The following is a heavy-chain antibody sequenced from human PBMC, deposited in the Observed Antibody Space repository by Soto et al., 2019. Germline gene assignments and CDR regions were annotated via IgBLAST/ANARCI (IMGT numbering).Heavy chain of an antibody. J-gene: IGHJ1*01. Sequence: SETLSLTCTVSGGSISSSSYYWGWIRQPPGKGLEWIGSIYYTGSTYYNPSLKSRVTISVDTSKNQFSLKLSSVTAADTAVYYCARNAVVAAKAGYFQHWGKGALVTVSS. CDR1: GGSISSSSYY. CDR3: ARNAVVAAKAGYFQH. D-gene: IGHD2-15*01. CDR2: IYYTGST. V-gene: IGHV4-39*01.